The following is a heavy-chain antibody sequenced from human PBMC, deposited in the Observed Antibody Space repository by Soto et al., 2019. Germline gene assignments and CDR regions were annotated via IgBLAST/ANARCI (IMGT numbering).Heavy chain of an antibody. CDR3: ARAPFVVVVAATLGWFDP. J-gene: IGHJ5*02. CDR1: GGTFSSYT. D-gene: IGHD2-15*01. V-gene: IGHV1-69*02. Sequence: SVKVSCKASGGTFSSYTISWVRQAPGQGLEWMGRIIPILGIANYAQKFQGRVTITADKSTSTAYMELSSLRSEDTAVYYCARAPFVVVVAATLGWFDPWGQGTLVTVSS. CDR2: IIPILGIA.